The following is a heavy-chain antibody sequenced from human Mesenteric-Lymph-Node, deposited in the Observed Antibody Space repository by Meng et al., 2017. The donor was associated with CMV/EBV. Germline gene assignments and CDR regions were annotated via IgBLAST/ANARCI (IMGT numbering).Heavy chain of an antibody. CDR3: ARSPNWNYEDY. V-gene: IGHV4-34*01. Sequence: SQTLSLTCAVYGGSFSGYYWSWIRQPPGKGLEWIGEINHSGSTNYNPSLKSRVTISVDTSKNQFSLKLSSVTAADTAVYYCARSPNWNYEDYWGQGTLVTVSS. CDR2: INHSGST. D-gene: IGHD1-7*01. CDR1: GGSFSGYY. J-gene: IGHJ4*02.